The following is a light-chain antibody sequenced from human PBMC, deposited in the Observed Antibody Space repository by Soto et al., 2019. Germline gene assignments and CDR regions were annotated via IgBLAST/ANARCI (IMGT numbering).Light chain of an antibody. V-gene: IGLV2-14*01. CDR1: SSDVGGYNY. Sequence: QSALTQPASVSGSPGQSITISCTGTSSDVGGYNYVSWYQQHPGKAPKLMIYEVSNRPSGVSNRFSGSKSGNTASLTISGLQAEDEADYYCSSYTSSSYVVFVRGTKLTVL. J-gene: IGLJ2*01. CDR2: EVS. CDR3: SSYTSSSYVV.